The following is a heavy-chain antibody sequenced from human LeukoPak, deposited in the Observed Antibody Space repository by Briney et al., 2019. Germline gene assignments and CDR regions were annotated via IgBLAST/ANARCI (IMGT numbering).Heavy chain of an antibody. Sequence: ASVKVSCKASGYTFTGYYMHWVRQAPGQGLVWMGWINPNSGGTNYARKFQGRVTMTRDTSISTAYMELSRLRSDDTAVYYCARKDSYYDSSGYDYWGQGTLVTVSS. V-gene: IGHV1-2*02. CDR2: INPNSGGT. D-gene: IGHD3-22*01. J-gene: IGHJ4*02. CDR3: ARKDSYYDSSGYDY. CDR1: GYTFTGYY.